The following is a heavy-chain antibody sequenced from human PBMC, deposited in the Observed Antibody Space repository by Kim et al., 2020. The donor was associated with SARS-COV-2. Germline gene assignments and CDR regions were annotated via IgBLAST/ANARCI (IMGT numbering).Heavy chain of an antibody. J-gene: IGHJ3*02. Sequence: GGSLRLSCAASGFTFSSYDMHWVRQATGKGLEWVSAIGTAGDTYYPGSVKGRFTISRENAKNSLYLQMNSLRAGDTAVYYCAREAAYCGGDCSQGDIAFDIWGQGTMVTVSS. CDR1: GFTFSSYD. CDR2: IGTAGDT. CDR3: AREAAYCGGDCSQGDIAFDI. V-gene: IGHV3-13*01. D-gene: IGHD2-21*01.